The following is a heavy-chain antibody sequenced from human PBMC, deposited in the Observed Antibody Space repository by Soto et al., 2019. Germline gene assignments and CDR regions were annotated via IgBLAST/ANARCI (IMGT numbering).Heavy chain of an antibody. CDR2: INAGNGNT. Sequence: GASVKVSCKASGYTFTSYAMHWVRQAPGQRLEWMGWINAGNGNTKYSQKFQGRVTITRDTSASTAYMELSSLRSEDTAVYYCARDLQNSRITIFGVVTRAGFDPWGQGTLVTVSS. D-gene: IGHD3-3*01. J-gene: IGHJ5*02. CDR1: GYTFTSYA. CDR3: ARDLQNSRITIFGVVTRAGFDP. V-gene: IGHV1-3*01.